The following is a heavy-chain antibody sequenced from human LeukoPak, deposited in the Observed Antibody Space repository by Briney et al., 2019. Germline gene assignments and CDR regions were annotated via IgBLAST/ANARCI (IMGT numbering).Heavy chain of an antibody. V-gene: IGHV4-34*01. CDR3: ARGLHWFDP. CDR1: GGSFSGYY. Sequence: SETLSLTCAVYGGSFSGYYWSWIRQPPGKGLEWIGEINHSGSTNYNPSLKSRVTISVDTSKNQFSLKLSSVTAADTAVYYCARGLHWFDPWGQGTLVTVSS. J-gene: IGHJ5*02. CDR2: INHSGST.